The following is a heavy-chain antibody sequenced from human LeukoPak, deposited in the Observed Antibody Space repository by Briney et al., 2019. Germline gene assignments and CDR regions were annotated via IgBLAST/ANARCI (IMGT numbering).Heavy chain of an antibody. V-gene: IGHV3-30-3*01. CDR2: ISYDGSNK. D-gene: IGHD3-9*01. J-gene: IGHJ4*02. CDR1: GFXFSSYA. Sequence: GRSLRLSCAASGFXFSSYAMHWVRQAPGKGLEWVAVISYDGSNKYYADSVKGRFTISRDNSKNTLYLQMNSLRAEDTTVYYCAKDQKELRYFEWSCDYWGQGTLVTVSS. CDR3: AKDQKELRYFEWSCDY.